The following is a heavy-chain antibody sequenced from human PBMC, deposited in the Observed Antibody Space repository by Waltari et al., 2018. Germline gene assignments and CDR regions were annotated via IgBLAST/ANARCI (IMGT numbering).Heavy chain of an antibody. CDR2: IIPIFGTA. V-gene: IGHV1-69*12. D-gene: IGHD2-15*01. CDR3: ASSIVGHRFDP. Sequence: QVQLVQSGAEVKKPGSSVKVSCKASGGTFSSYAVSWLRQAPGQGLEWMGGIIPIFGTANYAQKFQGRVTITADESTSTAYMELSSLRSEDTAVYYCASSIVGHRFDPWGQGTLVTVSS. CDR1: GGTFSSYA. J-gene: IGHJ5*02.